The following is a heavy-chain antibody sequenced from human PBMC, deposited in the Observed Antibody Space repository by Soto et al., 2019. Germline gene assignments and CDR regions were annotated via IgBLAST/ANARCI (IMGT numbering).Heavy chain of an antibody. CDR2: IYYSGST. CDR1: GGSVSSGSYY. CDR3: ARDSEGFDY. D-gene: IGHD3-10*01. V-gene: IGHV4-61*01. Sequence: SETLSLTCTVSGGSVSSGSYYWSWIRQPPGKGLEWIGYIYYSGSTNYNPSLKSRVTISVDTSKNQFSLKLSSVTAADTAVYYCARDSEGFDYWGQGTLVTVSS. J-gene: IGHJ4*02.